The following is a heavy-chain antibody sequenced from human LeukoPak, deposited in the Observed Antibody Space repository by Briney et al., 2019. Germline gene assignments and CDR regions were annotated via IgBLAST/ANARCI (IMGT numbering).Heavy chain of an antibody. CDR3: ARDKSGYEENFDY. CDR2: ISAYNGNT. Sequence: ASVKVSCKASGYTFTSYDINWVRQATGQGLEWMGWISAYNGNTNYAQKLQGRVTMTTDTSTSTAYMELRSLRSDDTAVYYCARDKSGYEENFDYWGQGTLVTVSS. CDR1: GYTFTSYD. D-gene: IGHD5-12*01. J-gene: IGHJ4*02. V-gene: IGHV1-18*01.